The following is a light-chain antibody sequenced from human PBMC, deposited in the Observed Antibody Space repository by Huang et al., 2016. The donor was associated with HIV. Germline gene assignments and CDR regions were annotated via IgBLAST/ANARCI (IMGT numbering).Light chain of an antibody. CDR1: QSVLSPSNNRNH. CDR2: WAS. Sequence: DIVMTQSPDSLAVSLGERATISCVSSQSVLSPSNNRNHLAWYQPKPRQPPKLLSYWASTRESGVPDRFRGSGSATDFTLTIDNLQAEDVALYFCQQYYSIPGFGQGTYVEV. J-gene: IGKJ1*01. CDR3: QQYYSIPG. V-gene: IGKV4-1*01.